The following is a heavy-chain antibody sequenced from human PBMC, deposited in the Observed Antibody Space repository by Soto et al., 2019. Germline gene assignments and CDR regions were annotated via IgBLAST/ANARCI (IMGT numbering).Heavy chain of an antibody. D-gene: IGHD2-2*01. V-gene: IGHV3-74*01. Sequence: GGSLRLSCAASGFTFSDYWMHWVRQAPGRGLVWVARVNSDGKKTSYADSVKGRFTISRDNAKNTLYLQMNSLRAEDTAVYYCASRDGRYCSSTSCYESSYYYYGMDVWGQGTTVIVSS. CDR1: GFTFSDYW. CDR3: ASRDGRYCSSTSCYESSYYYYGMDV. J-gene: IGHJ6*02. CDR2: VNSDGKKT.